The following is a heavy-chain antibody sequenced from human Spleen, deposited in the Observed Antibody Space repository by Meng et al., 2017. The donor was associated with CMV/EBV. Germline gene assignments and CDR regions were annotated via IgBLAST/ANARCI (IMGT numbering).Heavy chain of an antibody. CDR3: VKEGRAWTPFD. J-gene: IGHJ4*02. CDR2: LSGRSSNP. V-gene: IGHV3-23*01. Sequence: GESLKISCVASGFTFNNYAMSWVRQAPGKGLEWVSSLSGRSSNPYYADSVRGRFSISRDNFNNTLSLRMNSLRVEDTAVYYCVKEGRAWTPFDWGQGTLVTVSS. CDR1: GFTFNNYA. D-gene: IGHD1-1*01.